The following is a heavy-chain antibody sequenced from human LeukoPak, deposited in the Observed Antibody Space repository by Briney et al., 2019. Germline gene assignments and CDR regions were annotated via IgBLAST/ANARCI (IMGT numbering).Heavy chain of an antibody. CDR2: ISAYNGNT. J-gene: IGHJ5*02. D-gene: IGHD2-15*01. CDR1: GYTFTSYG. CDR3: ARADSVVVVGATQHGFGP. V-gene: IGHV1-18*01. Sequence: ASVKVSCKASGYTFTSYGISWVRQAPGQGLEWMGWISAYNGNTNYAQKLQGRVTMTTDTSTSTAYMELRRLRSDDTAVYYCARADSVVVVGATQHGFGPWGQGTLVTVSS.